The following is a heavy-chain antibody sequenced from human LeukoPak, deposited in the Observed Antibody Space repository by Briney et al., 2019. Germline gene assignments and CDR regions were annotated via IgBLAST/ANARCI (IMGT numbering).Heavy chain of an antibody. V-gene: IGHV3-73*01. D-gene: IGHD2-15*01. CDR3: TRVGIYCSGGSCYSAIDY. CDR2: IRSKANSYAT. J-gene: IGHJ4*02. Sequence: GGSLKLSCAASGFTFSGSAMHWVRQASGKGLEWVGRIRSKANSYATAYAASVKGRFTISRDDSKNTAYLQMNSLKTEDTAVYYCTRVGIYCSGGSCYSAIDYWGQGTLVTVSS. CDR1: GFTFSGSA.